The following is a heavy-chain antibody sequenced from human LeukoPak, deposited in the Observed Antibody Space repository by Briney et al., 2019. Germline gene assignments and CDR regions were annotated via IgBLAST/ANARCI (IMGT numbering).Heavy chain of an antibody. J-gene: IGHJ6*04. D-gene: IGHD3-10*02. CDR3: AELGITMIGGV. CDR2: ISSSGSTI. V-gene: IGHV3-48*04. Sequence: GGSLRLSCAASGFTFSDYTMNWVRQAPGKGLEWVSYISSSGSTIYCADSVKGRFTISRDNAKNSLYLQMNSLRAEDTAVYYCAELGITMIGGVWGKGTTVTISS. CDR1: GFTFSDYT.